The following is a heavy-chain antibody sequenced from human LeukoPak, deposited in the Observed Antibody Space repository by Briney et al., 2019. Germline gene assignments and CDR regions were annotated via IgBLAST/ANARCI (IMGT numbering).Heavy chain of an antibody. CDR2: INGDGDST. J-gene: IGHJ3*02. CDR1: GFTFRSHW. CDR3: ARASSKQLAGYLPDGFDI. Sequence: GGSLRLSCAASGFTFRSHWMHWVRQAPGKGLVWVSRINGDGDSTLYADSVKGRFTISRDNAKNSLSLQMKSLRADDAAVYYCARASSKQLAGYLPDGFDIWGQGTMVTVSS. D-gene: IGHD3-9*01. V-gene: IGHV3-74*01.